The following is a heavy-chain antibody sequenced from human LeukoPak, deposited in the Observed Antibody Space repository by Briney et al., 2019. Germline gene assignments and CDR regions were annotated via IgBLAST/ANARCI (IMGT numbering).Heavy chain of an antibody. Sequence: TGGSLRLSCAASGFTFNRYGMSWVRQAPGKGLEWVSAISGIGGTTYYADSVEGRFTISRDNSKNTLYLQINSLRGEDTAVYYCTRQLGELLSGTLYYYYLDVWGKGTTVTVSS. D-gene: IGHD3-10*01. CDR1: GFTFNRYG. V-gene: IGHV3-23*01. J-gene: IGHJ6*03. CDR2: ISGIGGTT. CDR3: TRQLGELLSGTLYYYYLDV.